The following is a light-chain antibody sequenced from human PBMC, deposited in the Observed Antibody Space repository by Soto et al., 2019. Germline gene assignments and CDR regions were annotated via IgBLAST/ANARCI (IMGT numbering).Light chain of an antibody. CDR2: DAS. CDR3: QQRRT. J-gene: IGKJ1*01. CDR1: QSVSSY. Sequence: EIVLTQSQPTLSLSPGERATLSCRASQSVSSYLAWYQQKPGQAPRLLIYDASNRATGIPARFSGSGSGTDFTLTISSLEPEDFAVYYCQQRRTFGQGTKVEIK. V-gene: IGKV3-11*01.